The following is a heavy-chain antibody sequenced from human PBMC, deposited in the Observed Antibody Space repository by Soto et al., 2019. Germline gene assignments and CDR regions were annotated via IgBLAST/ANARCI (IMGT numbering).Heavy chain of an antibody. D-gene: IGHD3-3*01. Sequence: EVQLVESGGGLVQPGESLRLSCAASGFTVSSSYMSWVRQAPGKGLEWVSVIYSAGSTYYADSVKGRFTISRDNSKNTLYLQMNSLRAEDTAVYYCAREGSIFGVVSPFFDYWGQGTLVTVSS. CDR1: GFTVSSSY. CDR3: AREGSIFGVVSPFFDY. CDR2: IYSAGST. V-gene: IGHV3-66*01. J-gene: IGHJ4*02.